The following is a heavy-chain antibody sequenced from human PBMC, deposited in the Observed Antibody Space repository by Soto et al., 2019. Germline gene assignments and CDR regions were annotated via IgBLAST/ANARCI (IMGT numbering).Heavy chain of an antibody. J-gene: IGHJ4*01. Sequence: QVQLVQSGAEVKKPGASVKVSCKASGYTFTNYGINWVRQAPGQGLEWLGWASAYNGERRYAQRVQARVIMTTDTSTTSVYMELRSLRSGDTAVYYCSRGTSITASGDYWGQGTLVTVSS. CDR1: GYTFTNYG. V-gene: IGHV1-18*01. D-gene: IGHD6-6*01. CDR3: SRGTSITASGDY. CDR2: ASAYNGER.